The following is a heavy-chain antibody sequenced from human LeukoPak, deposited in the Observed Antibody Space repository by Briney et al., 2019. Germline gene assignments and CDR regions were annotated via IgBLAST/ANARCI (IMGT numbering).Heavy chain of an antibody. CDR3: ARDLPRLLVLGNWFDP. D-gene: IGHD2-15*01. CDR2: ISAYNGNT. CDR1: GYTLTELS. Sequence: ASVKVSCKVSGYTLTELSMHWVRQAPGQGLEWMGWISAYNGNTNYAQKLQGRVTMTTDTSTSTAYMELRSLRSDDTAVYYCARDLPRLLVLGNWFDPWGQGTLVTVSS. J-gene: IGHJ5*02. V-gene: IGHV1-18*01.